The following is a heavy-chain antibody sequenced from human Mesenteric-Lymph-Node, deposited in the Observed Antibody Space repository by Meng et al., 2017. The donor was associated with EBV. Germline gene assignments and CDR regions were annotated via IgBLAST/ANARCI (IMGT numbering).Heavy chain of an antibody. CDR2: ITPIFGRT. CDR1: GGTFSAHF. V-gene: IGHV1-69*01. Sequence: QVQLVQSGAEVKTPGSSVKASCKASGGTFSAHFVNWVRQAPGQGLEWMGGITPIFGRTNYAQKFQGRVTMTADESTGTVYMELSYLRSEDTAIYYCAREPMLFGPPEDLSAYWGQGTLVTVSS. D-gene: IGHD3-10*02. CDR3: AREPMLFGPPEDLSAY. J-gene: IGHJ4*02.